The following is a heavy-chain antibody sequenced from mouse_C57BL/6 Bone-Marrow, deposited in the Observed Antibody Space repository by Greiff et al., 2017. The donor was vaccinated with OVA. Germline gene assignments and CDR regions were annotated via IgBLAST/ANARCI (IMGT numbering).Heavy chain of an antibody. V-gene: IGHV1-69*01. CDR1: GYTFTSYW. CDR3: ARRRRHMDY. Sequence: QVQLQQPGAELVMPGASVKLSCKASGYTFTSYWMHWVKQRPGQGLEWIGEIDPSDSYTNYNQKFKGKSTLTVDKSSSTAYLQLSSLTSEDSAVYYCARRRRHMDYWGQGTSVTVSS. CDR2: IDPSDSYT. J-gene: IGHJ4*01. D-gene: IGHD3-2*02.